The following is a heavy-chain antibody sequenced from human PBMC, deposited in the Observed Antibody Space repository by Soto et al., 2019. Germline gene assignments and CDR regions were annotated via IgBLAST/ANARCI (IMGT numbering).Heavy chain of an antibody. D-gene: IGHD3-22*01. J-gene: IGHJ4*02. Sequence: SVKVSCKASGGTFSSYAISWVRQAPGQGLEWMGGIIPIFGTANYAQKFQGRVTITADESTSTAYMELSSLRSEDTAVYYCARGSLTYYYDSSCYRPFDYWGQGTLVAVYS. V-gene: IGHV1-69*13. CDR1: GGTFSSYA. CDR2: IIPIFGTA. CDR3: ARGSLTYYYDSSCYRPFDY.